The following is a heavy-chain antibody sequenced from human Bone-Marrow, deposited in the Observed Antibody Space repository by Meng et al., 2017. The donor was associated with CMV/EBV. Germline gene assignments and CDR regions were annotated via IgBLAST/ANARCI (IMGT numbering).Heavy chain of an antibody. CDR1: GGSISSSTYY. CDR2: ISYSGST. J-gene: IGHJ4*02. V-gene: IGHV4-39*01. D-gene: IGHD6-13*01. Sequence: SETLSLTGTVFGGSISSSTYYWGWIRQSPGKGLEWIGSISYSGSTYYSPSLKSRVTISVDTSKNQFSLKLSSVTAADTAVYYCASLQRGSSWYLDYWGQGTLVTVSS. CDR3: ASLQRGSSWYLDY.